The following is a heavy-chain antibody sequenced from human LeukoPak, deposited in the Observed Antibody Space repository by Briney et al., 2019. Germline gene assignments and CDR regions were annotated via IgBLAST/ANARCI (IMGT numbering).Heavy chain of an antibody. J-gene: IGHJ6*02. Sequence: PGGSLRLSCTASGFSFSGHWMHWARQLPGKGLVWVSHINSDGSITSYADSVKGRFTISRDNAKNTLYLQMNSLRAEDTAVYYCARDAVDTANAVWGQGTTVTVSS. V-gene: IGHV3-74*01. D-gene: IGHD5-18*01. CDR2: INSDGSIT. CDR3: ARDAVDTANAV. CDR1: GFSFSGHW.